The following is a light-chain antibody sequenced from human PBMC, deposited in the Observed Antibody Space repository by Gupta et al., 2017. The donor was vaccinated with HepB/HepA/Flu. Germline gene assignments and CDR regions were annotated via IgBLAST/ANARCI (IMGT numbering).Light chain of an antibody. CDR2: YDD. Sequence: QSVLTQPPSVSAAPRQGVTISCSGSSSNIGNHGVNWYQQVPGKAPKLLVYYDDLLSPGVSDRFSGSKSGTSASLAISGLQSYDEADYYCAAWDDSLNGPVFGGVTKLTVL. V-gene: IGLV1-36*01. CDR3: AAWDDSLNGPV. J-gene: IGLJ2*01. CDR1: SSNIGNHG.